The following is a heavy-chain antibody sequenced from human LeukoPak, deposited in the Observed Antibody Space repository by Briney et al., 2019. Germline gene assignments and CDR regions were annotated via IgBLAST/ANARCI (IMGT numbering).Heavy chain of an antibody. CDR1: GFTFSSYA. D-gene: IGHD3-22*01. Sequence: GRSLRLSCAASGFTFSSYAMHWVRQAPGKGLEWVSSITSTSSSTFYADSVKGRFTISRDNSKKTLHLQMNSVRAEDTAVYYCAKGGVTLMQGFDYWGQGTLVTVSS. J-gene: IGHJ4*02. V-gene: IGHV3-23*05. CDR3: AKGGVTLMQGFDY. CDR2: ITSTSSST.